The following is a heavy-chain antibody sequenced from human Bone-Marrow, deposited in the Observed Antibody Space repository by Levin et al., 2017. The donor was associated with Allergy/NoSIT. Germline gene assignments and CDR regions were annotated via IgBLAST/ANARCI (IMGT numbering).Heavy chain of an antibody. D-gene: IGHD5-12*01. CDR2: IWNDGSKK. CDR1: GLTFFNYG. Sequence: GGSLRLSCAASGLTFFNYGMHWVRQAPGKGLEWVAVIWNDGSKKYYADSVKGRFTVSRDDSKDTLYLQMNSVRADDTAVYYCARDRWGRSGYGGGFDYWDQGTLVTVSS. V-gene: IGHV3-33*01. CDR3: ARDRWGRSGYGGGFDY. J-gene: IGHJ4*02.